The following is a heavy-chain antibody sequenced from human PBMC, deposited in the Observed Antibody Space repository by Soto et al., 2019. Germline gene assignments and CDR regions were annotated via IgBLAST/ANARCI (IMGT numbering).Heavy chain of an antibody. D-gene: IGHD2-2*01. CDR1: GYTFSTSG. J-gene: IGHJ4*02. Sequence: QVQLVQSGAEVKKPGASVKVSCKASGYTFSTSGISWVRQAPGQGLEWMGMISAYNGNTNYAQKFQDRVTLTTDTPTSTAYMELRSLKYDDTATYYCARVRGIPADADYWGQGTLVTASS. CDR3: ARVRGIPADADY. CDR2: ISAYNGNT. V-gene: IGHV1-18*01.